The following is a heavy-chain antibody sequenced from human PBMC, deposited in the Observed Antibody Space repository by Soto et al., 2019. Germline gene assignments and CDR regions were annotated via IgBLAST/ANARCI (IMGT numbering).Heavy chain of an antibody. Sequence: QVQLQESGPGLVKPSQTLSLTCTVSGGSISSGGYYWSWIRQHPGKALEWIGYIYYTGTTFYKPSLKGRVTISLDRSQNQFSLNLSSVTAADTAGYYCAGGASYPVPFDYWGQGTLVTVYS. CDR2: IYYTGTT. CDR1: GGSISSGGYY. D-gene: IGHD1-26*01. CDR3: AGGASYPVPFDY. J-gene: IGHJ4*02. V-gene: IGHV4-31*03.